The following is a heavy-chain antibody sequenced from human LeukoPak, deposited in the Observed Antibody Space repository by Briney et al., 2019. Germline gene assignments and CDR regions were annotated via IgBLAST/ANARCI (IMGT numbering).Heavy chain of an antibody. CDR2: ISGDGGST. CDR1: GFTFDDYA. Sequence: GGSLRLSCAASGFTFDDYAMHWVRQAPGKGLEWVSLISGDGGSTYYADSVKGRFTISRDNSKNSLYLQMNSLRTEDTTLYYCAKDFEDYYDSSGYSLFDYWGQGTLVTVSS. CDR3: AKDFEDYYDSSGYSLFDY. D-gene: IGHD3-22*01. J-gene: IGHJ4*02. V-gene: IGHV3-43*02.